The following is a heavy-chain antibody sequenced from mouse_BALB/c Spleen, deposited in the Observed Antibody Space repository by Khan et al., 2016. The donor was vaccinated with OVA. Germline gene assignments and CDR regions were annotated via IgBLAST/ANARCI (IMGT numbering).Heavy chain of an antibody. V-gene: IGHV14-3*02. J-gene: IGHJ2*01. CDR1: GLTIKNTY. Sequence: VQLKQSGAGLVKSGASVKLSCTASGLTIKNTYMHWLKQSPKQGLEWIGSIDPPSGNTNYDPTFQGKATITTDTSSNTAFLQLSSLTSEDTAVYYCARMARKWGQGTTLTVSS. CDR3: ARMARK. CDR2: IDPPSGNT.